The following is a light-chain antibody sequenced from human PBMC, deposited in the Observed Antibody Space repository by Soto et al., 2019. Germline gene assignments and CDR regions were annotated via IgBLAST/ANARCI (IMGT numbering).Light chain of an antibody. V-gene: IGKV3-20*01. CDR2: DAS. CDR1: QSVRSGR. Sequence: EIVWTPSPDPLSFSPGERAPLSCRARQSVRSGRLAWYQPKPGQAPRLLILDASNRASGIPARFSGSGSGTDFSLTTTSLEPEDFSVYYCQQYDDSPPITCGLGTRGEIK. CDR3: QQYDDSPPIT. J-gene: IGKJ5*01.